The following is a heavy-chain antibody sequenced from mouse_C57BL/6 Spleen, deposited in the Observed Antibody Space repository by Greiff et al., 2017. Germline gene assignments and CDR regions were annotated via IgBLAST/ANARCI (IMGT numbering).Heavy chain of an antibody. CDR1: GYSITSGYY. V-gene: IGHV3-6*01. J-gene: IGHJ4*01. CDR2: ISYDGSN. CDR3: ASTLYAMDY. Sequence: ESGPGLVKPSQSLSLTCSVTGYSITSGYYWNWIRQFPGNKLEWMGYISYDGSNNYNPSLKNRISITRDTSKNQFFLKLNSVTTEDTATYYCASTLYAMDYWGQGTSVTVSS.